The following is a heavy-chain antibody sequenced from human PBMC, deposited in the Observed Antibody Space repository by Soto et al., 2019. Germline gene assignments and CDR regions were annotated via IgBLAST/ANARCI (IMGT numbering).Heavy chain of an antibody. CDR3: VRGVRLHFDR. CDR1: GFTFSTYA. J-gene: IGHJ4*02. V-gene: IGHV3-23*01. Sequence: EVQLLESGGGLVQPGGSLRLSCGVSGFTFSTYAMSWVRQAPGKGLEWVSAISGSGNKTFYAESVKGRFTISRDNSKNTLHLHMSSLRVEDTAVYYCVRGVRLHFDRWGQGTLVTVSS. CDR2: ISGSGNKT.